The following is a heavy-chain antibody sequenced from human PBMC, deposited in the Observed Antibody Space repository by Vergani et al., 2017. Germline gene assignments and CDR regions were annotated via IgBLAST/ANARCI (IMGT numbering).Heavy chain of an antibody. J-gene: IGHJ4*02. V-gene: IGHV3-15*01. CDR2: LKSKTDGGTT. CDR3: TIFYDSSGKQFDY. D-gene: IGHD3-22*01. CDR1: GFTFSNAW. Sequence: EVQLVESGGGLVKPGGSLRLSCAASGFTFSNAWMSWVRQAPGKGLEWVGRLKSKTDGGTTDYAAPVKGRFTISRDDSKNTLYLQMNSLKTEDTAVYYCTIFYDSSGKQFDYWGQGTLVTVSS.